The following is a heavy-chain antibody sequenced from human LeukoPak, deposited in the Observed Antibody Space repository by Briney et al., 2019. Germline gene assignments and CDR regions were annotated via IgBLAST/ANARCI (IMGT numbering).Heavy chain of an antibody. CDR2: ISHDGSNI. J-gene: IGHJ4*02. CDR1: GFIVSSNY. V-gene: IGHV3-30*01. Sequence: PGGSLRLSCTASGFIVSSNYMTWVRQAPGKGLEWVAFISHDGSNIYYEDSVKGRLTISRDNSKNTLYLQMNSLRAEDTAVYYCAREECSSSSCYTFGHWGQGTLVTVSS. CDR3: AREECSSSSCYTFGH. D-gene: IGHD2-2*02.